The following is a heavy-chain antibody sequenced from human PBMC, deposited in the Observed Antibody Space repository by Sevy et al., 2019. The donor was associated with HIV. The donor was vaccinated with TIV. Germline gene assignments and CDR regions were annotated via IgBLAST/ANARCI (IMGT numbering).Heavy chain of an antibody. CDR1: GYTFSSNG. D-gene: IGHD3-10*01. Sequence: ASVKVSCKASGYTFSSNGIAWVRQAPGQGLQWMGWIGVYNGNSNYAQNLRDRVTMTTDTSTGTAYMELKGLRSDDTAVYYCARVPTYYFGSGTYFDYWGQGTLVTVSS. V-gene: IGHV1-18*01. J-gene: IGHJ4*02. CDR2: IGVYNGNS. CDR3: ARVPTYYFGSGTYFDY.